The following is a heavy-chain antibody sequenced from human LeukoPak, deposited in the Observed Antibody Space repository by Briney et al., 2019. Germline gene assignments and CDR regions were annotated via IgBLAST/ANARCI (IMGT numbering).Heavy chain of an antibody. J-gene: IGHJ4*02. CDR3: AKGHYYGSGSLDY. CDR1: GFTFSSYG. V-gene: IGHV3-23*01. Sequence: GGSLRLSCAASGFTFSSYGMSWVRQVPGKGLEWVSAIGGRDGSTYYADSVKGRFTISRDNSKNTLYVQMNGLRAEDTAVYYCAKGHYYGSGSLDYWGQGTLVTVSS. D-gene: IGHD3-10*01. CDR2: IGGRDGST.